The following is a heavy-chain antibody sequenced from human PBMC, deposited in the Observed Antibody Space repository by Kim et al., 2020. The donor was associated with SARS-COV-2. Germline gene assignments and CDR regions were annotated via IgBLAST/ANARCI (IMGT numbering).Heavy chain of an antibody. J-gene: IGHJ5*02. CDR3: ARGRKAGDYAYWFDP. CDR1: GFTFSDYY. D-gene: IGHD4-17*01. Sequence: GGSLRLSCAASGFTFSDYYMSWIRQAPGKGLEWVSYISSSGSTIYYADSVKGRFTISRDNAKNSLYLQMNSLRAEDTAVYYCARGRKAGDYAYWFDPWGQGTLVTVSS. CDR2: ISSSGSTI. V-gene: IGHV3-11*01.